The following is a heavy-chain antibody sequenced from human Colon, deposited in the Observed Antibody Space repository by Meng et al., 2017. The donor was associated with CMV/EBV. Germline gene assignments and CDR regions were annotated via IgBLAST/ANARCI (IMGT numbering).Heavy chain of an antibody. CDR3: ARDPAGMVMPAARGYFDS. CDR1: GGSTSSYY. CDR2: IHYSGSGGSA. J-gene: IGHJ4*02. Sequence: GSLRLSCTVSGGSTSSYYWSWIRQPPGKGLEWIGYIHYSGSGGSASYSPSLKSRVTISADTSKNQFSLRLTAVTAADTAVYYCARDPAGMVMPAARGYFDSWGQGRLVTVSS. V-gene: IGHV4-59*01. D-gene: IGHD2-21*01.